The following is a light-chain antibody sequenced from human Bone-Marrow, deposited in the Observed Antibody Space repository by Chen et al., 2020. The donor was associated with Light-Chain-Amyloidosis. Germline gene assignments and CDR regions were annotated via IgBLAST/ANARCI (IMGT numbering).Light chain of an antibody. Sequence: QSVLTQPPSASGTPGQRVTISCSGSSSNVGSNTVNWYQQLPGTAPKVLIESNNQRPSRVPDRFSGSRSGTSASLDISGLQSEDEADYYCAAWDDNLSGWVFGGGTKLTVL. CDR3: AAWDDNLSGWV. CDR1: SSNVGSNT. CDR2: SNN. J-gene: IGLJ3*02. V-gene: IGLV1-44*01.